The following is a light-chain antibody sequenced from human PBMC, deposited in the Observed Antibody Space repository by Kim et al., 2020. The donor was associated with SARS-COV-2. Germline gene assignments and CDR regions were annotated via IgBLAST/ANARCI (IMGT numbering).Light chain of an antibody. CDR3: QQYDSSPTWT. CDR2: GAS. Sequence: EIVLTQSPGTLSLSPGERATLSCRASQSVSSSYLAWYQQKPGQAPRLLIYGASSRATGIPDRFSGSGSGTDFTLTISRLEPEDFAVYYRQQYDSSPTWTFGQGTKVDIK. J-gene: IGKJ1*01. V-gene: IGKV3-20*01. CDR1: QSVSSSY.